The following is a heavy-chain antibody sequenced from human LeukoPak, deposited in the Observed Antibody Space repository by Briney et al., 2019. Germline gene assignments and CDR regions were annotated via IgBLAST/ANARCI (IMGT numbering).Heavy chain of an antibody. CDR1: GFTFSRYW. Sequence: GGSLRLSCAASGFTFSRYWMHWVRQAPGKGLVWVSRIKSDGSSTSYADSVKGRFTISRDNAKNTLYLQMNSLRAEDTAVYYCARGYHYDSSGPDIPFDYWGQGTLVTVSS. D-gene: IGHD3-22*01. J-gene: IGHJ4*02. CDR3: ARGYHYDSSGPDIPFDY. CDR2: IKSDGSST. V-gene: IGHV3-74*01.